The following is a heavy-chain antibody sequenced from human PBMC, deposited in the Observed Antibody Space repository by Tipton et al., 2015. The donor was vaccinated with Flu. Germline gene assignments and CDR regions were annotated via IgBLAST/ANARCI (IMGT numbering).Heavy chain of an antibody. CDR1: GGSISSGSYY. V-gene: IGHV4-61*02. CDR2: IYTSGST. D-gene: IGHD3-22*01. Sequence: TLSLTCTVSGGSISSGSYYWSWIRQPAGKGLEWIGRIYTSGSTNYYPSLKSRIPLSVDTSKNQFSLKLSSVTAADTAVYYCARGVIYYDSSGPITDAFDIWGQGTMVTVSS. J-gene: IGHJ3*02. CDR3: ARGVIYYDSSGPITDAFDI.